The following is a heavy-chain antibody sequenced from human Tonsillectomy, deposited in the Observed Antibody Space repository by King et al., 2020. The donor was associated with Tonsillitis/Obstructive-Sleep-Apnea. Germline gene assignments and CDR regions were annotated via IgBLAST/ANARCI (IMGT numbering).Heavy chain of an antibody. Sequence: VQLVESGGGQVQPGGSLRLSCAASGFTFSRYWMHWVRQVPGRGLEWVSRINVDGTTTAYADSVRGRFTISRDNAKNTLYLEMNSLRAEDTAVNSCAKVVDSGGNSGFDYWGRGTLVTVSS. J-gene: IGHJ4*02. CDR2: INVDGTTT. CDR1: GFTFSRYW. CDR3: AKVVDSGGNSGFDY. V-gene: IGHV3-74*01. D-gene: IGHD4-23*01.